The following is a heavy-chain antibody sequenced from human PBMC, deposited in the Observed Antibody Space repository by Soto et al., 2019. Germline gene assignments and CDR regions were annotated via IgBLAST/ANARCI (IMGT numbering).Heavy chain of an antibody. D-gene: IGHD2-2*01. Sequence: PSETLSLTCTVSGGSISSGGYYWSWIRQHPGKGLEWIGYIYYSGSTYYNPSLKSRVTISVDTSKNQFSLKLSSVTAADTAVYYCARRFVVVVPAAMGYFDYWGQGTLVTVSS. CDR2: IYYSGST. V-gene: IGHV4-31*03. CDR1: GGSISSGGYY. J-gene: IGHJ4*02. CDR3: ARRFVVVVPAAMGYFDY.